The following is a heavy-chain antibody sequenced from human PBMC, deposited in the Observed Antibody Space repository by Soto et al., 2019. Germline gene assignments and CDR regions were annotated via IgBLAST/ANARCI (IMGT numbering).Heavy chain of an antibody. CDR2: INQDGSEK. D-gene: IGHD3-10*01. J-gene: IGHJ5*01. CDR1: GFTFSSFW. CDR3: ARDTSRSGPDS. Sequence: GGSLRLSCGASGFTFSSFWLGWVRQDPRKGLEWVANINQDGSEKYYVDSVKGRFTISRDNAKNSLYLQVNSLRAEDTAVYYCARDTSRSGPDSWGQGTLVTVSS. V-gene: IGHV3-7*05.